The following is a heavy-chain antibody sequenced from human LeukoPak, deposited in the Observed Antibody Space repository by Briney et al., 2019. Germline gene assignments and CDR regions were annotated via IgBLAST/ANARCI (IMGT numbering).Heavy chain of an antibody. CDR2: INPNSGDT. V-gene: IGHV1-18*04. J-gene: IGHJ4*02. CDR1: EYTFSVYH. CDR3: ARRRSEEFDFDC. D-gene: IGHD6-19*01. Sequence: ASVKVSCKASEYTFSVYHIHWVRLAPGQGLEWMAWINPNSGDTNYAQKLQGRVTMTTDTSTSTAYMELRSLRSDDTAVYYCARRRSEEFDFDCWGQGTLVTVSS.